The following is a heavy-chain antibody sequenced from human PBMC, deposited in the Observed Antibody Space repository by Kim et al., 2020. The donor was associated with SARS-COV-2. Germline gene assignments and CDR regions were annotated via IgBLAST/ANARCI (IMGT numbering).Heavy chain of an antibody. Sequence: GGSLRLSCAASGAAFSSYAMSWVRQAPEKGLEWVSAISANGGSTFYADSVKGRFTISRDNSKNTLYLQMNSLRAEDTAVYFCASRYGSSDLYYWGQGTLVTVSS. CDR2: ISANGGST. D-gene: IGHD6-13*01. CDR3: ASRYGSSDLYY. CDR1: GAAFSSYA. V-gene: IGHV3-23*01. J-gene: IGHJ4*02.